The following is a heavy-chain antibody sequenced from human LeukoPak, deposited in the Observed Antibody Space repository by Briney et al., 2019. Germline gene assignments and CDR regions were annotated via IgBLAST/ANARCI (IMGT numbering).Heavy chain of an antibody. J-gene: IGHJ4*02. D-gene: IGHD3-16*01. CDR1: GFTFSSYD. V-gene: IGHV3-48*03. Sequence: GGSLRLSCRVSGFTFSSYDMNGVRQAPGKRLEWVAYIGGWSDPIDYADSVKGRFTVSRDNGDSTLYLQMDSLRVEDTALYYCARDPGFAVARWGQGARVIVSS. CDR2: IGGWSDPI. CDR3: ARDPGFAVAR.